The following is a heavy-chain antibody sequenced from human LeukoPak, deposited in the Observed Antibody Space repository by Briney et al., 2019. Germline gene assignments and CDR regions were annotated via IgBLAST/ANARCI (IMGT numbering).Heavy chain of an antibody. V-gene: IGHV3-7*03. J-gene: IGHJ3*01. CDR3: ARSSYSSSSSV. Sequence: GGSLRLSCAASGFTFNTYGMSWVRQAPGKGLEWVASINSDGSEGYYADVVKGRFTISRDNAKNSLYLQINSLRAEDTAVYYCARSSYSSSSSVWGQGTMVTVSS. CDR1: GFTFNTYG. D-gene: IGHD6-6*01. CDR2: INSDGSEG.